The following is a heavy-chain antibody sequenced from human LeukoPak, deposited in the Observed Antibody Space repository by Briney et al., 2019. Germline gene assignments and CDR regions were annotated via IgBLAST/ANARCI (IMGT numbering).Heavy chain of an antibody. CDR1: GFTFSSYA. V-gene: IGHV3-23*01. D-gene: IGHD3-22*01. CDR3: AKDSLPYYYGSSGYYYVYFNY. Sequence: GGSLRLSCAASGFTFSSYAMSWVRQAPGKGLEWVSAISGSGGSTYYADSVKGRFTISRDNSKNTLYLQMNSLRAEDTAVYYCAKDSLPYYYGSSGYYYVYFNYWGQGTLVTVSS. CDR2: ISGSGGST. J-gene: IGHJ4*02.